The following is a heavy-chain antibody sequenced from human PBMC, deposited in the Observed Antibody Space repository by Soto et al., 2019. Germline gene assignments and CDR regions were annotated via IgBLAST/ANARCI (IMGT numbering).Heavy chain of an antibody. Sequence: QVQLVESGGGVVQPGRSLRLSCAASGFTFSSYAMHWVRQAPGKGLEWVAVISYDGSNKYYAESVKGRFTISRDNSKNTLYLQMNSLRAEDTAVYYCARGSIAAAGTVYFDYWGQGTLVTVSS. J-gene: IGHJ4*02. CDR2: ISYDGSNK. CDR3: ARGSIAAAGTVYFDY. V-gene: IGHV3-30-3*01. CDR1: GFTFSSYA. D-gene: IGHD6-13*01.